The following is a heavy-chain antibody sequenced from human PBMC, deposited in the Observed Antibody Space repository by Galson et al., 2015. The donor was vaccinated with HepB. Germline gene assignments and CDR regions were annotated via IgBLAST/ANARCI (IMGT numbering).Heavy chain of an antibody. V-gene: IGHV1-18*04. Sequence: SVKVSCKASGFMFTAYGISWVRQAPGQGLEWLGWISVDSGKTNFAQTLQGRVALTTDMSTSTAYMELRSLRSDDTAVYYCARDLSTTEMISGLLSPGYYWGQGTLVTVSS. CDR1: GFMFTAYG. CDR3: ARDLSTTEMISGLLSPGYY. J-gene: IGHJ4*02. CDR2: ISVDSGKT. D-gene: IGHD3/OR15-3a*01.